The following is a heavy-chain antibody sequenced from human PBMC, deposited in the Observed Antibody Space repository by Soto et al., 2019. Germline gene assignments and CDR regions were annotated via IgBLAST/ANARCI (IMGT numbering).Heavy chain of an antibody. Sequence: PXGSLRPSCAASGFTLSTYSMNWVRQAPGKGLDWVSSISSSSSYIYYADSVKGRFTISRDNAKNSLYLQMNSLRAEDTAVYYCARDFPYYGMDFWGQGPTVTVSS. CDR3: ARDFPYYGMDF. J-gene: IGHJ6*02. CDR1: GFTLSTYS. V-gene: IGHV3-21*01. CDR2: ISSSSSYI.